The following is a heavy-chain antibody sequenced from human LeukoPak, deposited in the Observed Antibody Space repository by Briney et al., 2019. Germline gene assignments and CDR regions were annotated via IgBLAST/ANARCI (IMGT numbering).Heavy chain of an antibody. J-gene: IGHJ4*02. V-gene: IGHV4-31*03. CDR3: ARSHVDIVATSYFDY. D-gene: IGHD5-12*01. Sequence: SQTLSLTCTVSGGSISSGGYYWSWIRQHPGKGLEWIGYIYYSGSTYYNPSLKSRVTISVDTSKNQFSLKLSSVTAADTAVYYCARSHVDIVATSYFDYWGQGTLVTVSP. CDR1: GGSISSGGYY. CDR2: IYYSGST.